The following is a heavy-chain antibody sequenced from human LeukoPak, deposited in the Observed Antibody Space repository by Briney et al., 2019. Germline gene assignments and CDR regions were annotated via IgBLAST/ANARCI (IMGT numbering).Heavy chain of an antibody. CDR2: VSNSGDYI. CDR1: GFSFSSYR. Sequence: GGSLRLSCAASGFSFSSYRMNWVRQAPGKGLEWVSSVSNSGDYIHYADSVKGRFTISRDNAKNSLYLQMNSLRAEDTAVYYCARVQGGASDSWGQGIMVTVSS. V-gene: IGHV3-21*01. CDR3: ARVQGGASDS. J-gene: IGHJ4*02. D-gene: IGHD1-26*01.